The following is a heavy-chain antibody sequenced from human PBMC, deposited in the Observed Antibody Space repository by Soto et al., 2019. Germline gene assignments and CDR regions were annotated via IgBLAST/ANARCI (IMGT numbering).Heavy chain of an antibody. V-gene: IGHV1-18*01. CDR2: ISAHNGNT. CDR1: GYGFTTYG. J-gene: IGHJ4*02. D-gene: IGHD3-10*01. Sequence: QVHLVQSGAEVKKPGASVKVSCKGSGYGFTTYGITWVRQAPGQGLEWMAWISAHNGNTAYAQTLQGRVTVPRDTSTSTASMALRSLSSAATAVYYSARARYGAYWGQGALVTVSS. CDR3: ARARYGAY.